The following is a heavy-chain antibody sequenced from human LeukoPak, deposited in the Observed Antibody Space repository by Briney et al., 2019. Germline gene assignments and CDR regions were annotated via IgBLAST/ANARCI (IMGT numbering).Heavy chain of an antibody. CDR1: GGSFSGYY. CDR3: ARDSSSWSSAGWFDP. J-gene: IGHJ5*02. D-gene: IGHD6-13*01. Sequence: PSETLSLTCAVYGGSFSGYYWSWIRQPPGKGLEWIGEINHSGSTNYNPSLKSRVTISVDTSNNQFSLKLSSVTAADTAVYYCARDSSSWSSAGWFDPWGQGTLVTVSS. V-gene: IGHV4-34*01. CDR2: INHSGST.